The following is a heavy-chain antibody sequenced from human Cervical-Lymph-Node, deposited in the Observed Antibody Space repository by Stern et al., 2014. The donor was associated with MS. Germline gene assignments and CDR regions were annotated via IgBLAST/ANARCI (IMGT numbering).Heavy chain of an antibody. CDR1: AFSFSDYA. V-gene: IGHV3-21*01. CDR3: ASPGPHCTTTTSCYLAFEY. Sequence: EVQLVESGGGLVKPGGTLRLSCVASAFSFSDYAMNWVRQAPWKGLEWVASISSSGSYIYYGDSMEGRFTMSRDNAKNSLYLHMKTLRAEDTAVYYCASPGPHCTTTTSCYLAFEYWGQGALVTVSS. J-gene: IGHJ4*02. CDR2: ISSSGSYI. D-gene: IGHD2-2*01.